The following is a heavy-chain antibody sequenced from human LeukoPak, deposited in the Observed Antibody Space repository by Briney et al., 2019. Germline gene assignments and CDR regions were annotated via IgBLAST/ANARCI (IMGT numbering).Heavy chain of an antibody. CDR2: IWYDGSNK. CDR1: GFTFSSYG. J-gene: IGHJ2*01. D-gene: IGHD3-22*01. V-gene: IGHV3-33*01. CDR3: ARDVRTYYYDSSGYSLPPRNWYFDL. Sequence: GGSLRLSCAASGFTFSSYGMHWVRQAPGKGLEWVAVIWYDGSNKYYADSVKGRFTISRDNAKNSLYLQMNSLRAEDTAVYYCARDVRTYYYDSSGYSLPPRNWYFDLWGRGTLVTVSS.